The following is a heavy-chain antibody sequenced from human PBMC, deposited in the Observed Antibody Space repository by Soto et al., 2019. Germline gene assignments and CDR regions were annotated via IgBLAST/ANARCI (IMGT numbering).Heavy chain of an antibody. J-gene: IGHJ4*02. CDR3: AKDDRVVHDYGTDSYYFDY. D-gene: IGHD4-17*01. V-gene: IGHV3-23*01. CDR2: ISGSGGST. CDR1: GFTFSSYA. Sequence: EVQLLESGGGSVQPGGSLRLSCAASGFTFSSYAMSWVRQAPGKGLEWVSAISGSGGSTYYADSVKGRFTISRDNSKNTLYLQMNSLRAEDTAVYYCAKDDRVVHDYGTDSYYFDYWGQGTLVTVSS.